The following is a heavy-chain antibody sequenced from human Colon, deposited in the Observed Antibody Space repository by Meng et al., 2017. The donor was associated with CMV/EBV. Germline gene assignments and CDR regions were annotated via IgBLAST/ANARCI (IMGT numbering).Heavy chain of an antibody. V-gene: IGHV2-5*01. CDR2: VYWNDDK. Sequence: GFSLNTIQLSVGWIRQPPGKALEWLALVYWNDDKRYNPSLKNRLTVTKDTSKNQVVLRVTNMDPVDSGTYFCAHGGSGYDFGAGGFDYWGQGTLVTVSS. CDR1: GFSLNTIQLS. J-gene: IGHJ4*02. D-gene: IGHD5-12*01. CDR3: AHGGSGYDFGAGGFDY.